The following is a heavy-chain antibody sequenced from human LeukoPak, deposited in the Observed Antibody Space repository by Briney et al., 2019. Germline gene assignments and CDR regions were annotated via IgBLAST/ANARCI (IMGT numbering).Heavy chain of an antibody. J-gene: IGHJ4*02. CDR2: ISSSGSTI. V-gene: IGHV3-11*04. CDR3: ATDIVVVPAAMEVDY. D-gene: IGHD2-2*01. Sequence: KAGGSLRLSCAASGFTFSDYYMSWIRQAPGKGLEWVSYISSSGSTIYYADSVKGRFTISRDNAKNSLYLQMNSLRAEDTAVYYCATDIVVVPAAMEVDYWGQGTLVTVSS. CDR1: GFTFSDYY.